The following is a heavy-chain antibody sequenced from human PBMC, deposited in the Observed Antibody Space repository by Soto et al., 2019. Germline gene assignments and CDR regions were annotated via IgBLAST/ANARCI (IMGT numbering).Heavy chain of an antibody. V-gene: IGHV3-23*01. J-gene: IGHJ6*02. CDR1: GFTFSSYA. D-gene: IGHD2-2*01. Sequence: PGGSLRLSCAASGFTFSSYAMSWVRQAPGKWLEWVSAISGSGDSTYYADSVKGRVTISRDNSKNTLYLQMNSLRAEDTAVYYCAKPLSASRRYYYYGMDVWGQGTTVTVSS. CDR2: ISGSGDST. CDR3: AKPLSASRRYYYYGMDV.